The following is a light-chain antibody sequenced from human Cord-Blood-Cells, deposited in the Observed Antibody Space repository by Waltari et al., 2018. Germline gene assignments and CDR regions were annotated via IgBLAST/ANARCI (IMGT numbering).Light chain of an antibody. CDR3: CSYAGSSTFVV. V-gene: IGLV2-23*03. CDR2: EGS. J-gene: IGLJ2*01. Sequence: QPALTQPASVSGSPGQSITISCTGTSSAVGSYNVVSWYQQHPGKAPKLKIYEGSKRHSGVSNRFSGSKSGNTASLTISGLQAEDEAGYDCCSYAGSSTFVVFGGGTKLTVL. CDR1: SSAVGSYNV.